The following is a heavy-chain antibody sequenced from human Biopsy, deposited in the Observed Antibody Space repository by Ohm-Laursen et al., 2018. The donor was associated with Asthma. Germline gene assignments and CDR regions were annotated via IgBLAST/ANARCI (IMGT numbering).Heavy chain of an antibody. J-gene: IGHJ5*02. CDR1: GGSISSDY. CDR3: ARGQGRGIQLWSLDP. Sequence: GTLSLTCTVSGGSISSDYWSWLRQSPGKGLVWIGYIHNSGNTNYNPSLKSRVTISLDASKNHFSLRLSFVTAADTAVYFCARGQGRGIQLWSLDPWGQGILVTVSS. D-gene: IGHD5-18*01. CDR2: IHNSGNT. V-gene: IGHV4-59*01.